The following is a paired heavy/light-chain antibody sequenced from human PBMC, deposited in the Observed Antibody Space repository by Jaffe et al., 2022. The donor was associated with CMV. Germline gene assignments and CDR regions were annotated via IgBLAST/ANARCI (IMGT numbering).Light chain of an antibody. CDR3: QEYDIYSVFT. Sequence: DIQMTQSPSTLSASVGDRVTITCRASQSLSTRLAWYQQKPGKAPKLLIFDASSLNIGVPSRFSGSGSGTEFTLTISSLQPDDFATYYCQEYDIYSVFTFGPGTRVDI. V-gene: IGKV1-5*03. J-gene: IGKJ3*01. CDR1: QSLSTR. CDR2: DAS.
Heavy chain of an antibody. Sequence: QALLQESGPRLMRPSETLSLKCSVSGVAVDTYYWSWIRQAPGRGLEWIGHISHIGNTNYNPSLRSRVTISADTSKHEFFLSLTSMTEADTAVYYCARASRGWPPIRGWFDPWGQGTLVSVSS. D-gene: IGHD6-19*01. CDR1: GVAVDTYY. V-gene: IGHV4-59*02. CDR2: ISHIGNT. CDR3: ARASRGWPPIRGWFDP. J-gene: IGHJ5*02.